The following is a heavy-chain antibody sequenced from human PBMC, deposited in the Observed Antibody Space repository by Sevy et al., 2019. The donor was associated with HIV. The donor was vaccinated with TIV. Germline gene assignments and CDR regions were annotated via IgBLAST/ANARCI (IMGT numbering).Heavy chain of an antibody. V-gene: IGHV1-3*01. J-gene: IGHJ4*02. Sequence: ASVKVSCKASGYTFTSYAMHWVRQAPGQRLEWMGWINAGNGNTKYSQKFQGRVTITRDTSASTAYMELSSLRSEDTAVYYCAREDPYACYFDYWGQGTLVTVSS. CDR1: GYTFTSYA. CDR2: INAGNGNT. CDR3: AREDPYACYFDY. D-gene: IGHD4-17*01.